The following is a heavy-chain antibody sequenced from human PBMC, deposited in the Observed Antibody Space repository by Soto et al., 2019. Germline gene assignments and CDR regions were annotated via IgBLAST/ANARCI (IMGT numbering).Heavy chain of an antibody. CDR2: ISNDGGNE. J-gene: IGHJ6*02. Sequence: QVQLVESGGGVVQPGRSLRLSCAASGFTLSDFARHWVRQAPGKGLEWVALISNDGGNEHYGDSVRGRFTISRDNSRHMLYLHMTSLRVEDTAGYYCARAGAGMDVWGQGTTVTVSS. CDR1: GFTLSDFA. CDR3: ARAGAGMDV. V-gene: IGHV3-30-3*01.